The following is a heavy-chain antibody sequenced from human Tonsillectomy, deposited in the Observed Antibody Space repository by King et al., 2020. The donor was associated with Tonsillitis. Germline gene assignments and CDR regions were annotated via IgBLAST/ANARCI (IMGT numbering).Heavy chain of an antibody. V-gene: IGHV3-23*04. D-gene: IGHD3-10*01. CDR2: ITGSGGST. J-gene: IGHJ6*02. Sequence: VQLVESGGGLVQPGGSLRLSCAASGFTFSSYAMSWVRQAPGKGLEWVSDITGSGGSTYYADSVKGRFTISRGNSKNTLYLQMNSLRAEDTAVYYCARDWFGSGNYDKGGGGMDVWGQGTTVTVSS. CDR1: GFTFSSYA. CDR3: ARDWFGSGNYDKGGGGMDV.